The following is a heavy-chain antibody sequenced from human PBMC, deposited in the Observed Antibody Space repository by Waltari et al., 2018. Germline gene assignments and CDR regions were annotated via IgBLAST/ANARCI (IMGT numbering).Heavy chain of an antibody. J-gene: IGHJ4*02. CDR1: GYTFTDYY. Sequence: EVQLVQSGAEVKKPGAAVKISCQASGYTFTDYYMHWVQQAPGNGLEWMGLVDPEDEETRYAEKGQGRGTITADTSTDTAYMELSSWRSEDTAVYYCASRYNDYDSSGKGVYFDYWGQGTLVTVSS. D-gene: IGHD3-22*01. CDR3: ASRYNDYDSSGKGVYFDY. V-gene: IGHV1-69-2*01. CDR2: VDPEDEET.